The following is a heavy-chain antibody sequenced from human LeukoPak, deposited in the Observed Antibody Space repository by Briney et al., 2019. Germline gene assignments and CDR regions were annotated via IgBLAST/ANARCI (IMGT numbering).Heavy chain of an antibody. V-gene: IGHV4-39*07. D-gene: IGHD6-13*01. J-gene: IGHJ6*03. CDR2: IYYSGST. Sequence: SETLSLTCTVSGGSISSSSYYWGWIRQPPGKGLEWIGSIYYSGSTYYNPSLKSRVTTSVDTSKNQFSLKLSSVTAADTAVYYCARDQVVRAGVYYYYYYMDVWGKGTTVTVSS. CDR3: ARDQVVRAGVYYYYYYMDV. CDR1: GGSISSSSYY.